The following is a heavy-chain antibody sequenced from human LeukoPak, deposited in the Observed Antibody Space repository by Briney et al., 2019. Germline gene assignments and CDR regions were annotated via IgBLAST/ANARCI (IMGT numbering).Heavy chain of an antibody. J-gene: IGHJ6*02. V-gene: IGHV3-11*01. CDR2: ISGVASDI. CDR1: GFTFSDYY. CDR3: ARGGAHGMDV. Sequence: GSLRLSCAASGFTFSDYYMTWIRQAPGKGLEWVSYISGVASDIHYADSVEGRFTISRDNAKNSVYLQMNSLRVEDTAVYYCARGGAHGMDVWGQGTTVTVSS. D-gene: IGHD1-26*01.